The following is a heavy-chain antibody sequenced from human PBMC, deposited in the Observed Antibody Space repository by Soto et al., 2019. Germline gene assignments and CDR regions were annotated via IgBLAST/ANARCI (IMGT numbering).Heavy chain of an antibody. D-gene: IGHD2-2*01. CDR1: GGSFSGYY. J-gene: IGHJ5*02. V-gene: IGHV4-34*01. Sequence: SETLSLTCAVYGGSFSGYYWSWIRQPPGKGLEWIGEINHSGSTNYNPSLKSRVTISVDTSKNQFSLKLSSVTAADTAVYYCARNRRGRNCSSTSCYSTFNWFDPWGQGTLVT. CDR2: INHSGST. CDR3: ARNRRGRNCSSTSCYSTFNWFDP.